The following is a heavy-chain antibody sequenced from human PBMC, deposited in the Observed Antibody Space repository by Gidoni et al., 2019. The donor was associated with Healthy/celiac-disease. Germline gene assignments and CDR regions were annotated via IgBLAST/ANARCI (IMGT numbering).Heavy chain of an antibody. CDR1: GFTFSSHS. CDR2: ISGRSSYR. Sequence: EVQLVESGGGLVKPGGSLRLSCSASGFTFSSHSMNWVRQAPGKRLELVSSISGRSSYRYYADSVKGRFTISRDNAKNSLYLQMNSLRAEDTAVYYCARDLGYWGQGTLVTVSS. J-gene: IGHJ4*02. V-gene: IGHV3-21*01. D-gene: IGHD7-27*01. CDR3: ARDLGY.